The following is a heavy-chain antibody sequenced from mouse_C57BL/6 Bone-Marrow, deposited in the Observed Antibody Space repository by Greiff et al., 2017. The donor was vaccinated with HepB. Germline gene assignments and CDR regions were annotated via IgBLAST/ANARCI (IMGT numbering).Heavy chain of an antibody. CDR1: GYTFTDYY. Sequence: EVQLQQSGPELVKPGASVKISCKASGYTFTDYYMNWVKQSHGKSLEWIGDINPNNGGTSYNQKFKGKATLTVDKSSSTAYMELRSLTSEDSAVYYCARSLRERFAYWGQGTLVTVSA. CDR2: INPNNGGT. V-gene: IGHV1-26*01. D-gene: IGHD1-1*01. J-gene: IGHJ3*01. CDR3: ARSLRERFAY.